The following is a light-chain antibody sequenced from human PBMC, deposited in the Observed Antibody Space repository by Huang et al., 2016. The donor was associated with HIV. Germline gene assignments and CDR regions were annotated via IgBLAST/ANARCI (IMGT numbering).Light chain of an antibody. V-gene: IGKV4-1*01. CDR2: WAT. Sequence: DIVMTQSPDSLSVSPGERATIDCKSSQSLLYSLNNKNYLAWFQQKPGRPPKLLLYWATARESGIADRFSGSGSGTDCSLTINNVQAEDVATYYCQQFYENPQTFGRGTAVEL. J-gene: IGKJ4*01. CDR1: QSLLYSLNNKNY. CDR3: QQFYENPQT.